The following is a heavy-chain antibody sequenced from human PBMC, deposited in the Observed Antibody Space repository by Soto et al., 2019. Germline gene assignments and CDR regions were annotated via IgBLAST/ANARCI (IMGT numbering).Heavy chain of an antibody. D-gene: IGHD7-27*01. CDR2: IFSNDEK. J-gene: IGHJ6*03. CDR1: GFSLSNARMG. V-gene: IGHV2-26*01. CDR3: ARINNWGFGYYYMDV. Sequence: QVTLKESGPVLVKPTETLTLTCTVSGFSLSNARMGVSWIRXXXXXXXXWLAHIFSNDEKSYSTSLKSRLTISKDTSKSQVVLTMTNMDPVDTATYYCARINNWGFGYYYMDVWGKGTTVTVSS.